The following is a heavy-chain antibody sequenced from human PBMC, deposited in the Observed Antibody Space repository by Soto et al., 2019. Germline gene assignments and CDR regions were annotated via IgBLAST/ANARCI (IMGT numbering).Heavy chain of an antibody. V-gene: IGHV3-49*03. CDR3: TRDRRINYDYVAGTDRYPDS. Sequence: GGSLRLSCTASGFTFGDYAMSWFRQAPGKGLEWVGFIRSKAYGGTTEYAASVKGRFTISRDDSKSIAYLQMNSLKTEDTAVYYCTRDRRINYDYVAGTDRYPDSLRHGPLVTV. CDR1: GFTFGDYA. CDR2: IRSKAYGGTT. J-gene: IGHJ5*01. D-gene: IGHD3-16*02.